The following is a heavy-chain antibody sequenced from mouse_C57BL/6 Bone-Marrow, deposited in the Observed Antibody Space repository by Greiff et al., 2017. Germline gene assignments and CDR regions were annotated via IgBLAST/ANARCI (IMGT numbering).Heavy chain of an antibody. Sequence: EAGGGLVQPKGSLKLSCAASGFSFNTYAMNWVRQAPGKGLEWVARIRSKSNNYATYYADSVKDRFTISRDDSESMLYLQMNNLKTEDTAMYYCVRPDGYYVNWFAYWGQGTLVTVSA. J-gene: IGHJ3*01. CDR3: VRPDGYYVNWFAY. D-gene: IGHD2-3*01. CDR2: IRSKSNNYAT. V-gene: IGHV10-1*01. CDR1: GFSFNTYA.